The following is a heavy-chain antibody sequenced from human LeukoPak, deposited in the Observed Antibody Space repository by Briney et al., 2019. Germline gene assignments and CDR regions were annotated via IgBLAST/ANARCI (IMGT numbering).Heavy chain of an antibody. V-gene: IGHV7-4-1*02. CDR1: GYTFTSYA. J-gene: IGHJ4*02. Sequence: ASVKVSCKASGYTFTSYAMNWVRQAPGQGPEWMGWINTYTGKPTYAQGFTGRFVFSLDTYVSTAYLQISRRKAGDTAVYYCARDCYERSGYYYYWYCWGQRTLVTVPS. CDR3: ARDCYERSGYYYYWYC. D-gene: IGHD3-22*01. CDR2: INTYTGKP.